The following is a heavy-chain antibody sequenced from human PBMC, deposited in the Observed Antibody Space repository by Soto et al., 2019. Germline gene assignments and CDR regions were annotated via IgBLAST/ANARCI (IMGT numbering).Heavy chain of an antibody. J-gene: IGHJ3*02. CDR1: GFTFSSYS. D-gene: IGHD3-22*01. V-gene: IGHV3-21*01. CDR3: ARDEYYYDSSRYPDAFDI. Sequence: EVQLVESGGGLVKPGGSLRLSCAASGFTFSSYSMNWVRQAPGKGLEWVSSISSSSSYIYYADSVKGRFTISRDNAEKSLYLQIKSVRADDTAVYYCARDEYYYDSSRYPDAFDIWGHGTMVTVFS. CDR2: ISSSSSYI.